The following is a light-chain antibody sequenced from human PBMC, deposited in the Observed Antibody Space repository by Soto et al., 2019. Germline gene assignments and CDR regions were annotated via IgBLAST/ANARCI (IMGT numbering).Light chain of an antibody. CDR1: SSDVGGYNF. Sequence: QSALTQPRSVSGSPGQSVTISCTGTSSDVGGYNFVSWYQQYPGKVPKLIIYEVSKRPSGVPDRFSGSKSGNTASLTVSGLQAEDEADYYCSSYGGSKVFGGGTKLTVL. CDR2: EVS. CDR3: SSYGGSKV. J-gene: IGLJ2*01. V-gene: IGLV2-8*01.